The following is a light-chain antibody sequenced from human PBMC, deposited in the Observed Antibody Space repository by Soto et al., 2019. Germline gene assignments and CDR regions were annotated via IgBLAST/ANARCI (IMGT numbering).Light chain of an antibody. CDR1: SSDVGGYNY. V-gene: IGLV2-8*01. J-gene: IGLJ1*01. CDR3: SSYAGSNKSV. CDR2: EVS. Sequence: QSALTHPPSASGSPGQSFTISCTGTSSDVGGYNYVSWYQQHPGKAPKLMIYEVSKRPSGVPDRFSGSTSGNTASLTVSGLQPEDEADYYCSSYAGSNKSVFGTGTKVTVL.